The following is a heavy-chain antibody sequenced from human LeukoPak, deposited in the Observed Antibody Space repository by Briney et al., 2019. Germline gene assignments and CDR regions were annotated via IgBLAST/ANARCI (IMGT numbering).Heavy chain of an antibody. Sequence: SETLSLTCTVSGGSISSSSYYWGWIRQPPGKGLEWIGGIYYSGSTYYNPSLKSRVTISVDTSKNQFSLKLSSVTAADTAVYYCARAGLVGATRVFDIWGQGTMVTVSS. CDR3: ARAGLVGATRVFDI. J-gene: IGHJ3*02. D-gene: IGHD1-26*01. CDR2: IYYSGST. V-gene: IGHV4-39*07. CDR1: GGSISSSSYY.